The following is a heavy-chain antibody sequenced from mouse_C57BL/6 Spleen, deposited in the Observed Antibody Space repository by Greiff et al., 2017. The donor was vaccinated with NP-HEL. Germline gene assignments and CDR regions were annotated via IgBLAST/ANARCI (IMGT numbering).Heavy chain of an antibody. Sequence: LKESGAELVRPGSSVKLSCKDSYFAFMASAMHWVKQRPGHGLEWIGSFTMYSDATEYSENFKGKATLTANPYSSTAYMELSSLTSEDSAVYYCASAYSPWYFDYWGQGTTLTVSS. CDR2: FTMYSDAT. CDR1: YFAFMASA. J-gene: IGHJ2*01. CDR3: ASAYSPWYFDY. D-gene: IGHD3-1*01. V-gene: IGHV1-49*01.